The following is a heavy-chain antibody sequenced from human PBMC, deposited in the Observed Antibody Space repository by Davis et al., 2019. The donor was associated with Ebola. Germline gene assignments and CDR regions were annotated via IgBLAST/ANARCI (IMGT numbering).Heavy chain of an antibody. CDR2: ISYDGRNK. CDR1: GFTFSSYS. CDR3: VKGSGSYFNYYGMDV. J-gene: IGHJ6*02. V-gene: IGHV3-30*02. Sequence: GESLKISCAASGFTFSSYSMNWVRQAPGKGLEWVAFISYDGRNKYYADSVKGRFTISRDNSKNTLYLQVNSLRAEDTAVYYCVKGSGSYFNYYGMDVWGQGTTVTVSS. D-gene: IGHD3-10*01.